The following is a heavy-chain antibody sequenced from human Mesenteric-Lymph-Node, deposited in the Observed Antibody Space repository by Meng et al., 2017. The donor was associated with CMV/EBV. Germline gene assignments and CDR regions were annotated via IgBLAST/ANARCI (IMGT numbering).Heavy chain of an antibody. Sequence: VSGGSVSSGDWWSWVRQPHGKGLEWIGEIYHSGSTNYNPSLKSRVTISVDKSKIQFSLKVNSMTAADTAVYYCARMGYSSSWYYFDCWGQGTLVTVSS. CDR1: GGSVSSGDW. CDR2: IYHSGST. D-gene: IGHD6-13*01. J-gene: IGHJ4*02. V-gene: IGHV4-4*02. CDR3: ARMGYSSSWYYFDC.